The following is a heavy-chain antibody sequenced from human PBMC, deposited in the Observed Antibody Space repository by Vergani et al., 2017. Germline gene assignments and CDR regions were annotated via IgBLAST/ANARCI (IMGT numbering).Heavy chain of an antibody. Sequence: QVQLQEWGAGLLKTSETLSLTCGVSGGSFSDYYWSWIRQAPGMGLEWIGEVNHGGSTNYNPSPKSRVSISVDTLKNQFSLQLTSVTAADSALYFCASIARAPTRRNPPPDYWGQGILVTVSS. V-gene: IGHV4-34*01. J-gene: IGHJ4*02. CDR3: ASIARAPTRRNPPPDY. CDR2: VNHGGST. CDR1: GGSFSDYY. D-gene: IGHD3-16*02.